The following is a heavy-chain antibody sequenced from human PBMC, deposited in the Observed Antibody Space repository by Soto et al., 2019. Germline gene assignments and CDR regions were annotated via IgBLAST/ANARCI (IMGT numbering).Heavy chain of an antibody. D-gene: IGHD3-22*01. CDR3: ARDSSGSLFQH. J-gene: IGHJ1*01. Sequence: SETLSLTCTVSGGCISSGGYYWSWIRQHPGKGLELILYIYYIGITYYNPSLKSRVTISVDTSKNQFSLKLSSANAADTAVYYCARDSSGSLFQHWGQGTLVTVS. V-gene: IGHV4-31*03. CDR1: GGCISSGGYY. CDR2: IYYIGIT.